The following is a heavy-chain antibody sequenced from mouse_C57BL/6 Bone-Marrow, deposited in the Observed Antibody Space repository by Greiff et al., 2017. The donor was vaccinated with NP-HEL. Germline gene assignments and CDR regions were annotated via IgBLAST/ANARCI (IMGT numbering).Heavy chain of an antibody. J-gene: IGHJ3*01. D-gene: IGHD2-3*01. CDR3: ARDVYDGYRGFAY. CDR2: FHPYNDDT. V-gene: IGHV1-47*01. Sequence: QVQLQQSGAELVKPGASVKMSCKASGYTFTTYPIEWMKQNHGKSLEWLGNFHPYNDDTKYNEKFKGKATLTVEKSSSTVYLELSLLTSDDSAVYYCARDVYDGYRGFAYWGQGTLVTVSA. CDR1: GYTFTTYP.